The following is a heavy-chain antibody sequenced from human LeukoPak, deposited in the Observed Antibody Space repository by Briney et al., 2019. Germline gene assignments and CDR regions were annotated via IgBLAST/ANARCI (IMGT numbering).Heavy chain of an antibody. CDR2: VNPDGSEI. Sequence: GGSLRLSCAASGFIFSSYWMTWVRQAPGKGLEWVANVNPDGSEIYSVDSVKGRFTISRDNAKSSLYLQMKSLRAEDTAVYYCAKARSIAAAGRAYYFDYWGQGTLVTVSS. D-gene: IGHD6-13*01. V-gene: IGHV3-7*03. CDR1: GFIFSSYW. J-gene: IGHJ4*02. CDR3: AKARSIAAAGRAYYFDY.